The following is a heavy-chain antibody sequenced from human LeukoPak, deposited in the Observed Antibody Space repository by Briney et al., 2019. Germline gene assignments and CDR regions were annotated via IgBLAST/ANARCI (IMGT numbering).Heavy chain of an antibody. D-gene: IGHD3-22*01. CDR1: GFTFDDYG. J-gene: IGHJ4*02. CDR2: INWNGGST. V-gene: IGHV3-20*04. Sequence: PGGSLRLSCAASGFTFDDYGMSWVRQAPGKGLEWVSGINWNGGSTGYADSVKGRFTISRDNAKNSLYLQMNSLRAEDTALYYCARVSYYDSSGHWDYWGQGTLVTVSS. CDR3: ARVSYYDSSGHWDY.